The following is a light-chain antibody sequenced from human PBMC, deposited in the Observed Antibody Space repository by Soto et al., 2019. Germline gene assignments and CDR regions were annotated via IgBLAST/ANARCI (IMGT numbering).Light chain of an antibody. J-gene: IGKJ3*01. V-gene: IGKV3D-20*02. CDR1: QSVSSSY. CDR3: QHRNERPFT. CDR2: AAS. Sequence: EIVLTQSPGTLSLSPGERATLSCRASQSVSSSYLVWHQQKPGQAPRLLIYAASRRATGIPDRFSGSGSGTDFTLTISRLEPEDVAVYYCQHRNERPFTFGPGTKLEIE.